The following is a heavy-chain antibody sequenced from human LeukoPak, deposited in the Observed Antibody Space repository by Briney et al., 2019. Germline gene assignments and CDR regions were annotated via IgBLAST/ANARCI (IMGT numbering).Heavy chain of an antibody. CDR3: ARAGGAVAGPAYYFDY. CDR2: IIPIFGTA. D-gene: IGHD6-19*01. J-gene: IGHJ4*02. Sequence: SVKVSCKASGGTFSSYAISWVRQAPGQGLEWMGGIIPIFGTANYAQKFQGRVTITADKSTSTAHMELSSLRSEDTAVYYCARAGGAVAGPAYYFDYWGQGTLVTVSS. CDR1: GGTFSSYA. V-gene: IGHV1-69*06.